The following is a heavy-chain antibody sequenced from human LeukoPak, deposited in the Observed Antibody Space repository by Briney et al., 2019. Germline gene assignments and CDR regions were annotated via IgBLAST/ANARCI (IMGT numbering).Heavy chain of an antibody. J-gene: IGHJ6*03. CDR3: ARDHCSSTSCYTDHYYYYMDV. Sequence: GGSLRLSCAASGFTFSSYAMSWVRQAPGKGLEWVSAISGSGGSIYYADSVKGRFTISRDNSKNTLYLQMNSLRAEDTAVYYCARDHCSSTSCYTDHYYYYMDVWGKGTTVTVSS. D-gene: IGHD2-2*02. CDR2: ISGSGGSI. CDR1: GFTFSSYA. V-gene: IGHV3-23*01.